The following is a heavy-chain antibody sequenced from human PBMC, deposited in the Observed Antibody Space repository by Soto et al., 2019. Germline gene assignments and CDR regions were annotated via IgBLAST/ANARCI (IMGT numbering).Heavy chain of an antibody. J-gene: IGHJ4*02. CDR3: ARRGSGSYYDY. V-gene: IGHV3-23*01. Sequence: EVPLLESGGGWVQPGGSLRLSCAASGFTFSRYAMRLVRQAPVKGLEGVSAISGSGDSTYYADSVKGRFTISRDNSKNTLYLQMNSLRAEDTAVYYCARRGSGSYYDYWGQGTLVTVSS. CDR2: ISGSGDST. D-gene: IGHD1-26*01. CDR1: GFTFSRYA.